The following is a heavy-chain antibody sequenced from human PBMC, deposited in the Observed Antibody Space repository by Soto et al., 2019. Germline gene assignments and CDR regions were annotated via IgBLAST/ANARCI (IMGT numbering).Heavy chain of an antibody. Sequence: PGGSLSLSCAASGFTFSSYGMHWVRQAPGKGLEWVAVISYDGSNKYYADSVKGRFTISRDNSKNTLYLQMNSLRAEDTAVYYCAKDRRPNYYYGMDVWGQGTTVTVSS. V-gene: IGHV3-30*18. J-gene: IGHJ6*02. CDR1: GFTFSSYG. CDR3: AKDRRPNYYYGMDV. CDR2: ISYDGSNK. D-gene: IGHD6-25*01.